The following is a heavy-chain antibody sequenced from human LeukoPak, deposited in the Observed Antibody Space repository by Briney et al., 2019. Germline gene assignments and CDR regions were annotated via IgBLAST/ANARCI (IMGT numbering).Heavy chain of an antibody. J-gene: IGHJ6*03. V-gene: IGHV4-39*01. CDR2: IYYSGST. CDR3: ARHGGDVTHYYHMDV. CDR1: GGSISGSVYY. D-gene: IGHD2-21*02. Sequence: SETLSLTCTVSGGSISGSVYYWGWIRQPPGRDLEWIGSIYYSGSTYYNPSLKSRLTMSVDTSKNQFSLKLSSVTASDTAVYYCARHGGDVTHYYHMDVWGKGTTVTVSS.